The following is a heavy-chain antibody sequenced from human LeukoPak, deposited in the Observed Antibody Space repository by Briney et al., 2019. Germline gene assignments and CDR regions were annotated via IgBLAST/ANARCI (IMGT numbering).Heavy chain of an antibody. CDR3: ARHEWELLPFDY. D-gene: IGHD1-26*01. Sequence: SETLPLTCTVSGGSISSYYWSWIRQPPGKGLEWIGYIYYSGSTNYNPSLKSRVTISVDTSKNQFSLKLSSVTAADTAVYYCARHEWELLPFDYWGQGTLVTVSS. CDR1: GGSISSYY. CDR2: IYYSGST. V-gene: IGHV4-59*08. J-gene: IGHJ4*02.